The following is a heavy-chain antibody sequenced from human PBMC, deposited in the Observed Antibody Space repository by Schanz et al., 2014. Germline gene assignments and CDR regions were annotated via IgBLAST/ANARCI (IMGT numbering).Heavy chain of an antibody. Sequence: QVQLVQSGAEVKKPGASVKVSCKASGYTFTGYSMHWVRQAPGQGLEWMGKIIPILGMENYAQKFQGRVTITADKSTGTVYMELSSLRSEDTAVYYCAGYCSSTTCLGWFDPWGQGTLVTVSS. CDR3: AGYCSSTTCLGWFDP. J-gene: IGHJ5*02. D-gene: IGHD2-2*01. V-gene: IGHV1-69*09. CDR2: IIPILGME. CDR1: GYTFTGYS.